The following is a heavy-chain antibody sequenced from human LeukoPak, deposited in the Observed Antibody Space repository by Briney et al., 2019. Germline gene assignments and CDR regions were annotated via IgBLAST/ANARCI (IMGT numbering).Heavy chain of an antibody. CDR3: ARSAVVAATPFDY. V-gene: IGHV1-69*13. CDR1: GYTFTDSY. Sequence: ASVKVSCKASGYTFTDSYMHWARQAPGQGLEWMGGIIPILGTANYAQKFQGRVTITADESTSTAYMELSSLRSEDTAVYYCARSAVVAATPFDYWGQGTLVTVSS. CDR2: IIPILGTA. J-gene: IGHJ4*02. D-gene: IGHD2-15*01.